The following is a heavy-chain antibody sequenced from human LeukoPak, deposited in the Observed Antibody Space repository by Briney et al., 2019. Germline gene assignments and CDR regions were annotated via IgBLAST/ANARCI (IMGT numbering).Heavy chain of an antibody. CDR2: IYTSGST. CDR3: ARGLVGTTGEQNWFDP. D-gene: IGHD1-26*01. CDR1: AGSISNYY. V-gene: IGHV4-4*07. J-gene: IGHJ5*02. Sequence: PSETLSLTCTVSAGSISNYYWSWIRQPAGKGLEWIGRIYTSGSTNYNPSLKSRVTISVDKSSNQFSLKLRSVTAADTAVYYCARGLVGTTGEQNWFDPWGQGTLVTVSS.